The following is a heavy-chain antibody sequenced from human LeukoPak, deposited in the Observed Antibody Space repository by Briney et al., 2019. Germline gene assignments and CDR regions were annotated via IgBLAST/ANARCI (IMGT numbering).Heavy chain of an antibody. CDR2: IYHSGST. Sequence: SHTLSLTCAVSGGSISSGGYPWSWIRQPPGKVLDWIGYIYHSGSTYYHPSLKSRVTISVDRSKNQFSLKLSSVTAADTAVYYCARVRGLGYYDSSGYLDYWGQGTLVTVSS. J-gene: IGHJ4*02. V-gene: IGHV4-30-2*01. CDR3: ARVRGLGYYDSSGYLDY. CDR1: GGSISSGGYP. D-gene: IGHD3-22*01.